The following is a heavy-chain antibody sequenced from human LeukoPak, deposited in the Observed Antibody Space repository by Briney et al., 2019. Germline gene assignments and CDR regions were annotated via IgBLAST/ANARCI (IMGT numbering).Heavy chain of an antibody. J-gene: IGHJ4*02. V-gene: IGHV4-59*12. Sequence: SETLSLTCTVSGGSISSYYWSWIRQPPGKGLEWIGYIYYSGSTNYNPSLKSRVTISVETSKNQFSLKLSSVTAADTAVYYCARESNDFWSGYRSFDYWGQGTLVTVSS. CDR1: GGSISSYY. CDR3: ARESNDFWSGYRSFDY. CDR2: IYYSGST. D-gene: IGHD3-3*01.